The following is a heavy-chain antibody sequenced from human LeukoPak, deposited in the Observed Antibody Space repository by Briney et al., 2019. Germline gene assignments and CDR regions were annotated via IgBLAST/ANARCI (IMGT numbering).Heavy chain of an antibody. J-gene: IGHJ4*02. V-gene: IGHV3-21*01. Sequence: GGSLRLSCAASGFTFSSYSMNWVRQAPGKGLEWVSSISSSSSYIYYADSVKGRFTISRDNAKNSLYLQMNSLRAEDTAAYYCARVPLGYYFDYWGQGTLVTVSS. CDR2: ISSSSSYI. CDR3: ARVPLGYYFDY. D-gene: IGHD3-16*01. CDR1: GFTFSSYS.